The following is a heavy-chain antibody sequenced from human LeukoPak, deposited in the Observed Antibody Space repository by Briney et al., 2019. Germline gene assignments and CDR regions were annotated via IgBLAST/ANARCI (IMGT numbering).Heavy chain of an antibody. Sequence: QPGGSLSLSCPAPGFTFSTNPLSWSRQPPGKGLEWVSAISGSGGSTYYADSVKGRFTISRDNSKNTLYLQMNSLRAEDTAVYYCAKALFGSGKQGYWGQGTLVTVSS. J-gene: IGHJ4*02. CDR2: ISGSGGST. D-gene: IGHD3-10*01. CDR3: AKALFGSGKQGY. V-gene: IGHV3-23*01. CDR1: GFTFSTNP.